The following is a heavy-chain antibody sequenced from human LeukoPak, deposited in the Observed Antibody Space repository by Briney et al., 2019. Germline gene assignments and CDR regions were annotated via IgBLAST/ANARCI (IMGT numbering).Heavy chain of an antibody. V-gene: IGHV3-30-3*01. CDR3: ARDSFGIVPAAINY. J-gene: IGHJ4*02. D-gene: IGHD2-2*02. CDR2: ISYDGSNK. Sequence: GGSLRLSCAASGFTFSSYAMHWVRQAPGKGLEWVAVISYDGSNKYYADSVKGRFTISRDNSKNTLYLQMNSLRAEDTAVYYCARDSFGIVPAAINYWGQGTLVTVSS. CDR1: GFTFSSYA.